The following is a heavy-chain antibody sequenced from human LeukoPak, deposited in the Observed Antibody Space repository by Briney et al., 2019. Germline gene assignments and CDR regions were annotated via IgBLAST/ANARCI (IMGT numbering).Heavy chain of an antibody. D-gene: IGHD6-13*01. CDR3: TRLGIAAAGPGGY. CDR1: GFTFSSYA. J-gene: IGHJ4*02. Sequence: GGSLRLSCAASGFTFSSYAMSWVRQAPGKGLEWVGRIRSKANSYATAYAASVKGRFTISRDDSKNTAYLQMNSLKTEDTAVYYCTRLGIAAAGPGGYWGQGTLVTVSS. V-gene: IGHV3-73*01. CDR2: IRSKANSYAT.